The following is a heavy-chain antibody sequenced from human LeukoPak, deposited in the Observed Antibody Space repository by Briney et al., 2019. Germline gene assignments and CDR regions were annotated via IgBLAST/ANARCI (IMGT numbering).Heavy chain of an antibody. CDR1: GSTFSSYA. CDR3: ASQPQLAEGYFDY. V-gene: IGHV3-30-3*01. J-gene: IGHJ4*02. CDR2: ISYDGSNK. D-gene: IGHD2-2*01. Sequence: GGSLRLSCAASGSTFSSYAMHWVRQAPGKGLEWVAVISYDGSNKYYADSVKGRFTISRDNSKNTLYLQMNSLRAEDTAVYYCASQPQLAEGYFDYWGQGTLVTVSS.